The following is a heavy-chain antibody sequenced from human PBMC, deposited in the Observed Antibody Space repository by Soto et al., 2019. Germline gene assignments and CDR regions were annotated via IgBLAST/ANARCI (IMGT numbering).Heavy chain of an antibody. CDR3: AREYYDFWSGYYTLHWFDP. J-gene: IGHJ5*02. Sequence: ASVKVSCKASGYTFTSYAMHWVRQAPGQRLEWMGWINAGNGNTKYSQKFQGRVTITRDTSASTAYMELSSLRSEDTAVYYCAREYYDFWSGYYTLHWFDPWGQGTLVTVSS. D-gene: IGHD3-3*01. CDR2: INAGNGNT. V-gene: IGHV1-3*01. CDR1: GYTFTSYA.